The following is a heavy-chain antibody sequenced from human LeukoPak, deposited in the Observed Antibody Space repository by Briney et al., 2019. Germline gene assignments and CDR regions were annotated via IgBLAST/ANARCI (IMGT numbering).Heavy chain of an antibody. D-gene: IGHD3-3*01. CDR3: ARVIFGVVIIPADY. Sequence: ASVKVSCKASGYTFTSYGISWVRQAPGQGLEWMGWISAYNGNTNYAQKLQGRVTMTTDTSTSTACMELRSLRSDDTAVYYCARVIFGVVIIPADYWGQGTLVTVSS. CDR1: GYTFTSYG. V-gene: IGHV1-18*01. J-gene: IGHJ4*02. CDR2: ISAYNGNT.